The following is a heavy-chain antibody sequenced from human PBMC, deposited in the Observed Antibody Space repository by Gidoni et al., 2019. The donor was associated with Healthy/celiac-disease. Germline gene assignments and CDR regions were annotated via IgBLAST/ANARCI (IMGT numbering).Heavy chain of an antibody. Sequence: WIGEIYHSGSTNYNPSLKSRVTISVDKSKNQFSLKLSSVTAADTAVYYCAGGLIVVVPENPEDYYYYGMDVWGQGTTVTVSS. CDR2: IYHSGST. D-gene: IGHD2-2*01. V-gene: IGHV4-4*02. CDR3: AGGLIVVVPENPEDYYYYGMDV. J-gene: IGHJ6*02.